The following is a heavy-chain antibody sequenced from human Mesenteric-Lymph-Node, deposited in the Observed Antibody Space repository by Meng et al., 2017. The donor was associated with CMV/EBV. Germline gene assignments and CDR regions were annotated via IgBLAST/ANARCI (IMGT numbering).Heavy chain of an antibody. CDR2: ISETSTI. V-gene: IGHV3-69-1*01. CDR1: GFTFSDYY. J-gene: IGHJ4*02. Sequence: GESLKISCAASGFTFSDYYMNGVRQAPGEGLDWVSSISETSTISYADSVKGRFTISRDNAKNTMYLQMNSLRVEDTAVYYCARDPYGARGGFWGQGTLVTVSS. CDR3: ARDPYGARGGF. D-gene: IGHD4-17*01.